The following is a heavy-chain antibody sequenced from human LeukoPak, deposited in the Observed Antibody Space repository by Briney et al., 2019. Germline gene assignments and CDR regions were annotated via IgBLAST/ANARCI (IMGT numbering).Heavy chain of an antibody. V-gene: IGHV3-74*01. J-gene: IGHJ1*01. Sequence: GSLRLSCAASGFSFSSYWMHWVRQAPGKGLVWVSRIKSDGKTNYADSVKGRFTISRDNAKNTVSLQMNSLRAEDTGVYYCARAPSEIGGYYPEYYRHWGQGTLVTVSS. CDR1: GFSFSSYW. D-gene: IGHD3-22*01. CDR3: ARAPSEIGGYYPEYYRH. CDR2: IKSDGKT.